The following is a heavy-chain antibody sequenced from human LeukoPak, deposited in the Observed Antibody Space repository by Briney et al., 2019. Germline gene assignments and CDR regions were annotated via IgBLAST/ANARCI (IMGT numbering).Heavy chain of an antibody. D-gene: IGHD2-15*01. Sequence: GGSLRLSCAASGSTFSIYSMSWVRQAPGKGLEWLSYISTSSTTIYYADSVKGRFTISRDDARNSLSLQMNSLRADDTAVYYCAKEMGYCTGGSCYRWFDSWGQGTLVTVSS. CDR2: ISTSSTTI. V-gene: IGHV3-48*01. J-gene: IGHJ5*01. CDR1: GSTFSIYS. CDR3: AKEMGYCTGGSCYRWFDS.